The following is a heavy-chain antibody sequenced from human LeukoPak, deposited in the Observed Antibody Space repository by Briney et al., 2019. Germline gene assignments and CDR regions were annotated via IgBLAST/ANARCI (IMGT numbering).Heavy chain of an antibody. V-gene: IGHV1-18*01. CDR3: ARASITMSQGGNWFDP. D-gene: IGHD3-3*01. Sequence: ASVKVSCKASGYTFSAYGISWVRQAPGQGGAGMGWISGDNGDTKYSQKVQGRVTMTTDTSTTTAYMELRSLRSDDTAVYYCARASITMSQGGNWFDPWGQGTLVTVSS. J-gene: IGHJ5*02. CDR2: ISGDNGDT. CDR1: GYTFSAYG.